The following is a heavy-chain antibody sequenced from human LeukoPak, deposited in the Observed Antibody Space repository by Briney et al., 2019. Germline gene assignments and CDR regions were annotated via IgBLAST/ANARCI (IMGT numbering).Heavy chain of an antibody. CDR3: ARDRDCSSTSCSTSKTIKDAFDI. CDR1: GGSFSGYY. Sequence: PSETLSLTCAVYGGSFSGYYWSWIRQPPGKGLEWIGEINHSGSTNYNPSLKSRVTISVDTSKNQFSLKLSSVTAADTAVYYCARDRDCSSTSCSTSKTIKDAFDIWGQGTMVTVSS. J-gene: IGHJ3*02. V-gene: IGHV4-34*01. CDR2: INHSGST. D-gene: IGHD2-2*01.